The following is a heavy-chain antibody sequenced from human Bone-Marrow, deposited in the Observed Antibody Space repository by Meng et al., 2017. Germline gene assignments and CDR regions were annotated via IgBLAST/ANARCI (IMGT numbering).Heavy chain of an antibody. Sequence: SETLSFTCAVYGGSFSGYYWSWIRQPPGKGLEWIGEINHSGSTNYNPSLKSRVTISVDTSKNQFSLKLSSVTAADTAVYYCARLGTVTTADYGMDVWGQGTTVTVSS. D-gene: IGHD4-17*01. J-gene: IGHJ6*02. CDR3: ARLGTVTTADYGMDV. V-gene: IGHV4-34*01. CDR1: GGSFSGYY. CDR2: INHSGST.